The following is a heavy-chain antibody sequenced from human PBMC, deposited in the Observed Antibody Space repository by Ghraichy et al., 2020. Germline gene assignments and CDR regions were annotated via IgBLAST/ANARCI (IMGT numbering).Heavy chain of an antibody. J-gene: IGHJ6*02. D-gene: IGHD3-3*01. CDR2: ISGSGGNT. CDR3: AKASGGYDFWSDYGMDV. Sequence: GGSLRLSCAASGFTFSSYAMSWVRQAPGTGLEWVSAISGSGGNTYYADSMKGRFTISRDNSKNTLYLQMNSLGAEDTAVYYCAKASGGYDFWSDYGMDVWGQGTTVTVSS. CDR1: GFTFSSYA. V-gene: IGHV3-23*01.